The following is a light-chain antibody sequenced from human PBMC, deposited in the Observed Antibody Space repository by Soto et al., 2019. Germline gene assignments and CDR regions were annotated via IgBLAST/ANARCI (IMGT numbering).Light chain of an antibody. V-gene: IGKV2-30*02. CDR3: MQATYWPWT. J-gene: IGKJ1*01. CDR2: SFS. Sequence: VVLTQSPLSLPVTLGQPASISCRSSQSLVHSSGNTFLLWFQLRPGQSPSLLIESFSNRASDVTNRISDSGSGSDYTLRISSVEADDVGVYYCMQATYWPWTFGQGTEVEIK. CDR1: QSLVHSSGNTF.